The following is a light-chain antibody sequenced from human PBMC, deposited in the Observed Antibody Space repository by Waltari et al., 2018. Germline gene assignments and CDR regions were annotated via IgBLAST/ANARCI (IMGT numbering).Light chain of an antibody. V-gene: IGLV1-44*01. J-gene: IGLJ3*02. CDR3: AAWDDSLNGML. CDR1: SPNTGGNQ. CDR2: SNG. Sequence: QSVLTQPPSASGTPGQWVTISCSGRSPNTGGNQLHWYQHLPGTAPKLLIYSNGQRPSGVPDRFSGSESGTSASLAISGLQSEDESDYLCAAWDDSLNGMLFGGGTHLTVL.